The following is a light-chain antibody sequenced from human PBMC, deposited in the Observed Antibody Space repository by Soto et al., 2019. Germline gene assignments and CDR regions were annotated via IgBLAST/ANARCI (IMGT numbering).Light chain of an antibody. CDR2: DAS. J-gene: IGKJ4*01. V-gene: IGKV1-5*01. CDR3: QQYNNYPPT. CDR1: QSISSW. Sequence: DIQMTQSPSTLSASVGDRVTITCRASQSISSWLAWYQQKPGKAPNLLIYDASSLESGVPSRFSGSGSGTEFTLTISSLQPDDFATYYCQQYNNYPPTFGGGTKVEIK.